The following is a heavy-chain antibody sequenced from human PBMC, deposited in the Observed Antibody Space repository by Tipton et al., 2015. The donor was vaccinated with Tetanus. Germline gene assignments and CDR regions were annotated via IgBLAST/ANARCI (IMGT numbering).Heavy chain of an antibody. CDR2: ISDGGRT. CDR3: ARGNNDFPKKGPFDY. CDR1: GASVRSGWHY. J-gene: IGHJ4*02. Sequence: TLSLTCTVSGASVRSGWHYWSWIRQPSGKGLEWIGYISDGGRTNYNPSLKSRLTISVDTSKNQFSLTLNSVTAADTAFYYCARGNNDFPKKGPFDYWGQGTLVTVSA. D-gene: IGHD3-3*01. V-gene: IGHV4-61*01.